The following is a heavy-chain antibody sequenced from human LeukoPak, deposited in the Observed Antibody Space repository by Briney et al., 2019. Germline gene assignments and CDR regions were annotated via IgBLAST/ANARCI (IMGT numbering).Heavy chain of an antibody. J-gene: IGHJ4*02. CDR1: GGSISSYY. CDR2: IYYSGST. V-gene: IGHV4-59*01. CDR3: ARGTYTGYIVVPDY. D-gene: IGHD2-21*01. Sequence: PSETLSLTCTVSGGSISSYYWSWIRQPPGKGLEWIGYIYYSGSTNYNPSLKSRVTISVDTPKNQFSLRLTSVTAADTAVYYCARGTYTGYIVVPDYWGQGTLVTVSS.